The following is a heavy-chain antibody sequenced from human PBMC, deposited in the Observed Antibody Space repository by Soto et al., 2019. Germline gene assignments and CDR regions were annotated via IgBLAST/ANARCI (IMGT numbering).Heavy chain of an antibody. D-gene: IGHD3-10*01. CDR1: GLTVSNNY. Sequence: AGGSLRLSCAASGLTVSNNYMAWVHQAPGKWLEWVSIIYSGGSTYHADSVQGRFTLSRDTSKNTLFLQMNSLRVEDMAVYYCARVNYYGSGTFYKPDYYYGMDVWGQGXTVTVSS. CDR3: ARVNYYGSGTFYKPDYYYGMDV. V-gene: IGHV3-53*01. CDR2: IYSGGST. J-gene: IGHJ6*02.